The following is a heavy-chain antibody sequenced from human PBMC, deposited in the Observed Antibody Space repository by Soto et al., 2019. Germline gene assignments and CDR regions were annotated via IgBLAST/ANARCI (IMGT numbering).Heavy chain of an antibody. CDR1: GFTFSSYA. D-gene: IGHD5-18*01. Sequence: HPGGSLRLSCAASGFTFSSYAMHWVRQAPGKGLEWVAVISYDGSNKYYADSVKGRFTISRDNSKNTLYLQMNSLRAEDTAVYYCARDRGDSYAKFNWFDPWGQGTLVTVSS. J-gene: IGHJ5*02. CDR3: ARDRGDSYAKFNWFDP. CDR2: ISYDGSNK. V-gene: IGHV3-30-3*01.